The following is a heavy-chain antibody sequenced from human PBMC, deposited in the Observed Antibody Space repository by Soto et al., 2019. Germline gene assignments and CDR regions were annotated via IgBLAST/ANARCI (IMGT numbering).Heavy chain of an antibody. V-gene: IGHV3-23*01. D-gene: IGHD3-22*01. Sequence: GGSLRLSCAASGFTFSSYAMSWVRQAPGKGLEWVSAISGSGGSTYYADSVKGRFTISRDNSKNTLYLQMNSLRAEETAVYYCAKDGVDSSGYYPDYWGQGTLVTVSS. J-gene: IGHJ4*02. CDR1: GFTFSSYA. CDR3: AKDGVDSSGYYPDY. CDR2: ISGSGGST.